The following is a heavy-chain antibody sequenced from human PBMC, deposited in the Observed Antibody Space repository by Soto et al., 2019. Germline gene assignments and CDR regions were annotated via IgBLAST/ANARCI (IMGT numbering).Heavy chain of an antibody. J-gene: IGHJ4*01. CDR3: ASDYCSSNQHGYCFNY. V-gene: IGHV6-1*01. CDR1: GDSVSSNSAA. Sequence: PSQTLSLTCAISGDSVSSNSAAWNWIRQSPSRGLEWLGRTYYRSKWYHDYAVSVESRITINPDTSKNQFSLQLNSVTPEDTAVYYCASDYCSSNQHGYCFNYWGHGSLLTVCS. D-gene: IGHD2-8*02. CDR2: TYYRSKWYH.